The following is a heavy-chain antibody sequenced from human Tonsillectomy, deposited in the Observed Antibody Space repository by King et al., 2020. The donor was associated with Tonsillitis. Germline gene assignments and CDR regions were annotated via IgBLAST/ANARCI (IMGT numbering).Heavy chain of an antibody. Sequence: VQLVESGGGSVKPGGSLRLSCAASGFTFSDYYMSWIRQAPGKGLEWISYISSSSRFTNYADSVKGRFTISRDNAKKSLYLQMDSLRAEDTAVYYCASSTMGDYYYYGMDVWGQGTTVTVSS. CDR1: GFTFSDYY. V-gene: IGHV3-11*06. D-gene: IGHD3-10*01. CDR2: ISSSSRFT. CDR3: ASSTMGDYYYYGMDV. J-gene: IGHJ6*02.